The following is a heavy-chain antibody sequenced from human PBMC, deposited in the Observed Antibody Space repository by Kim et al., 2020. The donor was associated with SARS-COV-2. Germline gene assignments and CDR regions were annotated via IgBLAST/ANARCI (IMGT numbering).Heavy chain of an antibody. D-gene: IGHD2-21*02. CDR3: AREGTEGPGNGDY. J-gene: IGHJ4*02. V-gene: IGHV3-21*01. Sequence: TESVKRRFTISTDNARNSLYLQMNSLTAGDTAVYYCAREGTEGPGNGDYWGQGTLVTVSS.